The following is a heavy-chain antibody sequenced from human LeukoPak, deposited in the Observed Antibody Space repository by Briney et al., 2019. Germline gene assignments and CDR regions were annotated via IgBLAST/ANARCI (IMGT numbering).Heavy chain of an antibody. J-gene: IGHJ4*02. CDR2: ISSNGGST. D-gene: IGHD3-3*01. V-gene: IGHV3-64*01. CDR3: ARGYDFWSGYWSHRDY. CDR1: GFTFSSYA. Sequence: TGGSLRLSCAASGFTFSSYAMHWVRQAPGKGLEYVSDISSNGGSTYYANSVKGRFTISRDNSKNTLYLQMGSLRAEDMAVYYCARGYDFWSGYWSHRDYWGQGTLVTVSS.